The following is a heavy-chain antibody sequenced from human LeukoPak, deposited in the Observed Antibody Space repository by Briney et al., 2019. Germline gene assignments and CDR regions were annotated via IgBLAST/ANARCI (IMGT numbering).Heavy chain of an antibody. CDR3: ARRIRGYSYGPDY. V-gene: IGHV4-34*01. J-gene: IGHJ4*02. Sequence: SETLSLTCAVYGGSFSGYYWSWIRQPPGKGLEWIGEINHSGSTNYNPSLKSRVTISVGTSKNQFSLKLSSVTAADTAVYYCARRIRGYSYGPDYWGQGTLVTVSS. D-gene: IGHD5-18*01. CDR2: INHSGST. CDR1: GGSFSGYY.